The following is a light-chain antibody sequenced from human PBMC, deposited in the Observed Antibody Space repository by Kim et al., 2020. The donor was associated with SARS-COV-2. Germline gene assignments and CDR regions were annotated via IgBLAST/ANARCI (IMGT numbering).Light chain of an antibody. CDR2: GKN. CDR1: SLRTDT. Sequence: VDVEQPARTTCQGDSLRTDTATGYQQKPGQAPIVVIYGKNKRPSGIQARLAGSSSGNTASLTITGSQAGDEADYYCNSRESNDNVVFGGGTQLTVL. J-gene: IGLJ2*01. CDR3: NSRESNDNVV. V-gene: IGLV3-19*01.